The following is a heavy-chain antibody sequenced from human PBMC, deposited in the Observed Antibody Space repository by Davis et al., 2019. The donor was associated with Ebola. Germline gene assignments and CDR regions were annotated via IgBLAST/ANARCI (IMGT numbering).Heavy chain of an antibody. J-gene: IGHJ4*02. V-gene: IGHV3-74*01. CDR3: VRPSYGLYYFDY. D-gene: IGHD5-18*01. CDR2: INSDGSST. Sequence: GESLKISCAASGFTFSSYWMHWVRQAPGKGLVWVSRINSDGSSTSYADSVKGRFTISRDNAKNTLYLQMNSLRAEDTAVYYCVRPSYGLYYFDYWGQGTLVTVSS. CDR1: GFTFSSYW.